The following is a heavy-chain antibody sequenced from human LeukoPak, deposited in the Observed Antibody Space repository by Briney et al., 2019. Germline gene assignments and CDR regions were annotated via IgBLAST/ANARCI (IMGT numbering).Heavy chain of an antibody. D-gene: IGHD3-22*01. CDR2: INSGGTTT. CDR1: GFAFSTYT. Sequence: PGGSLRLSCAACGFAFSTYTMNWARQAPGKGLEWVASINSGGTTTHYAFSVKGRFTISRDNAQNVLYLQMNGLRGDDAAVYYCLRGDSRDFWGQGTLVTVSP. V-gene: IGHV3-21*06. CDR3: LRGDSRDF. J-gene: IGHJ4*02.